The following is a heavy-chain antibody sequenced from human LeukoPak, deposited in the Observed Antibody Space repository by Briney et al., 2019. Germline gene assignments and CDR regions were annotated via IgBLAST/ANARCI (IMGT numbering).Heavy chain of an antibody. CDR1: GFTFSSYA. J-gene: IGHJ4*02. CDR2: ISGSGGST. CDR3: ARDPAIDCSGGSCYYLFEY. V-gene: IGHV3-23*01. Sequence: GGSLRLSCAASGFTFSSYAMSWVRQAPGKGLEWVSAISGSGGSTYYADSVRFTISRDNSKNTLYLQMNSLRAEDTAVYYCARDPAIDCSGGSCYYLFEYWGQGTLVTASS. D-gene: IGHD2-15*01.